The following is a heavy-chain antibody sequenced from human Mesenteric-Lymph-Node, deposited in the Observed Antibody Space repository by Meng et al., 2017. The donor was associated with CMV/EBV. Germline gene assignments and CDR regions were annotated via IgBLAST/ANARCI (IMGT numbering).Heavy chain of an antibody. CDR2: IKSKTDGGTT. Sequence: FSSAWMSWVRQAPGKGLEWVGRIKSKTDGGTTEYAAPVKGRFTISRDDSKNTLYLQMNSLKVEDTAVYYCTTDMMWFGDLSSGVDYWGQGTLVTVSS. J-gene: IGHJ4*02. V-gene: IGHV3-15*01. CDR1: FSSAW. D-gene: IGHD3-10*01. CDR3: TTDMMWFGDLSSGVDY.